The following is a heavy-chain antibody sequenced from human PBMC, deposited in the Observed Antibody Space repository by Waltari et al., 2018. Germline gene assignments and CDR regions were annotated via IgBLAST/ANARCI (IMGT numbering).Heavy chain of an antibody. CDR1: GYSISSGYY. CDR3: ARKEGRGQLSWFDP. V-gene: IGHV4-38-2*01. Sequence: QVQLQESGPGLVKPSETLSLTCAVSGYSISSGYYWGWIRQPPGKGREWIGSIYHSGSTYYNPSLKSRVTISVDTSKNQFSLKLSSVTAADTAVYYCARKEGRGQLSWFDPWGQGTLVTVSS. CDR2: IYHSGST. J-gene: IGHJ5*02. D-gene: IGHD6-13*01.